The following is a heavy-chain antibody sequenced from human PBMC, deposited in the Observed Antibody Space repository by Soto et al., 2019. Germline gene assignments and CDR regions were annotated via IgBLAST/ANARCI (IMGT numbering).Heavy chain of an antibody. V-gene: IGHV3-30-3*01. J-gene: IGHJ6*02. CDR3: ARDPINQLLWFGELLHYYGMDV. D-gene: IGHD3-10*01. Sequence: HPGGSLRLSCAASGFTFSSYAMHWVRQAPGKGLEWVAVISYDGSNKYYADSVKGRFTISRGNSKNTLYLQMNSLRAEDTAVYYCARDPINQLLWFGELLHYYGMDVWGQGTTVTVSS. CDR2: ISYDGSNK. CDR1: GFTFSSYA.